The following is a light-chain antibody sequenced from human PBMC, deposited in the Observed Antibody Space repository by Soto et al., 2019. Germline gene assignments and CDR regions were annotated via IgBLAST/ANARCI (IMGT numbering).Light chain of an antibody. CDR1: SSNIGNNY. CDR3: GTWDSSLSAAV. J-gene: IGLJ1*01. CDR2: ENN. V-gene: IGLV1-51*02. Sequence: QSVLTQPPPVSAAPGQKVTISCSGSSSNIGNNYVSWYQQLPGTAPKLLIYENNKRPSGIPDRFSGSKSGTSATLGITGLQTGDEADYYCGTWDSSLSAAVFGTGTQLTVL.